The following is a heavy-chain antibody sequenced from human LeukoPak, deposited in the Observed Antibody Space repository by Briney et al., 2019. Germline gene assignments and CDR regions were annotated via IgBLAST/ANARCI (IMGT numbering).Heavy chain of an antibody. J-gene: IGHJ4*02. D-gene: IGHD4-23*01. CDR1: GGSISSGGYY. Sequence: PSQTLSLTCTVSGGSISSGGYYWSWTRQPPGKGLEWIGYIYHSGSTYYNPSLKSRVTISVDRSKNQFSLKLSSVTAADTAVYYCARDKSPGGNSNWGQGTLVTVSS. CDR2: IYHSGST. CDR3: ARDKSPGGNSN. V-gene: IGHV4-30-2*01.